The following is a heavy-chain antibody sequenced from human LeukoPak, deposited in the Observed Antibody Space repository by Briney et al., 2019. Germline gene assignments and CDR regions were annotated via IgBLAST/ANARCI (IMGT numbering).Heavy chain of an antibody. CDR2: IYHSGNT. D-gene: IGHD4-17*01. Sequence: SETLSLTCIVSGYSISSGYYWGWIRQPPGKGLEWIGSIYHSGNTYYNPSLKSRVTISVDTSKNQFSLRLSSVTAADTAVYYCARGPVTHEDFFDFWGQGTLVTVSS. V-gene: IGHV4-38-2*02. CDR3: ARGPVTHEDFFDF. CDR1: GYSISSGYY. J-gene: IGHJ4*02.